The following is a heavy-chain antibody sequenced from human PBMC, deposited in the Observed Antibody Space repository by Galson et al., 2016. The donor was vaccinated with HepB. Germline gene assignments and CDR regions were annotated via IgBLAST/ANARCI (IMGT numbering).Heavy chain of an antibody. V-gene: IGHV3-21*01. Sequence: SLRLSCAASGFTFSSYSMNWVRQAPGKGLEWVSSISSSSSYIYYADSVKGRFTISRGNAKNSLYLQMNSLRAKDTAVYYCARGDIVGAIFDYWGQGTLVTVSS. CDR2: ISSSSSYI. D-gene: IGHD1-26*01. J-gene: IGHJ4*02. CDR3: ARGDIVGAIFDY. CDR1: GFTFSSYS.